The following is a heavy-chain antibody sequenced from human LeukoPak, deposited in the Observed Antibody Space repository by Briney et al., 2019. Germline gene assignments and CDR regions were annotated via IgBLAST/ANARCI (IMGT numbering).Heavy chain of an antibody. CDR3: TRVQAGRSGLMDV. V-gene: IGHV3-74*01. CDR1: GFTLSNYW. CDR2: VDPDGTTT. J-gene: IGHJ6*02. Sequence: GGSLRLSCAASGFTLSNYWVHWVRQAPGEGLVWVSRVDPDGTTTNYADSVTGRFTTSRDNAKNTLYLQMNSLRAEDTALYYCTRVQAGRSGLMDVWGRGTTVTVSS. D-gene: IGHD2-8*02.